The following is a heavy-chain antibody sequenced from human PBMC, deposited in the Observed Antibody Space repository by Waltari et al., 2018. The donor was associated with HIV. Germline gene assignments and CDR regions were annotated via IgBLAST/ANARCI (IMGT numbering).Heavy chain of an antibody. Sequence: AESGGRLIQPGGSLGLSCTASNFSVSGKHVTWIRQAPGGSLEWVAVIYPDDTTHYADSVSGRFTISRAKSRTTVLLLMNGLFVDDTATYFCATGVRYYGPWGQGTRLTVSS. J-gene: IGHJ5*02. CDR1: NFSVSGKH. CDR3: ATGVRYYGP. D-gene: IGHD3-10*01. V-gene: IGHV3-53*01. CDR2: IYPDDTT.